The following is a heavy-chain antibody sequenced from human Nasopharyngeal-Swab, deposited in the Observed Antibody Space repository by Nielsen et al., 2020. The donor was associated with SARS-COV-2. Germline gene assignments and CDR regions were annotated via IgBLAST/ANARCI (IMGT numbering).Heavy chain of an antibody. CDR3: ARAEKTQVAATNNYYYYGMDV. CDR2: IIPIFGTA. CDR1: GGTFSSYA. J-gene: IGHJ6*02. Sequence: SVKVSCKASGGTFSSYAISWVRQAPGQGLEWMGGIIPIFGTANYAQKFQGRVTITADESTSTADMELSSLRSEDTAVYYCARAEKTQVAATNNYYYYGMDVWGQGTTVTVSS. D-gene: IGHD2-15*01. V-gene: IGHV1-69*13.